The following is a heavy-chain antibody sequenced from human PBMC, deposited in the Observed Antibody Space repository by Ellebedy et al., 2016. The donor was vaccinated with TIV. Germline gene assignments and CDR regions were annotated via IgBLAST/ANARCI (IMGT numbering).Heavy chain of an antibody. CDR3: ARRFCIATSCPGHFDF. CDR2: IIAVFGTP. CDR1: GGTFSTFP. Sequence: AASVKVSCKASGGTFSTFPINWVRQAPGQRLEWMGGIIAVFGTPNYAQKFQGRVTITADESTSTAYMELSSLTSEDTALYYCARRFCIATSCPGHFDFWGQGTLVTVSS. D-gene: IGHD5-24*01. V-gene: IGHV1-69*13. J-gene: IGHJ4*02.